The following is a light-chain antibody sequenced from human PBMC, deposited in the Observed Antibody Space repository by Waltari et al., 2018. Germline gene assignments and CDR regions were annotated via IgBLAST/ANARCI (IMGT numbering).Light chain of an antibody. J-gene: IGLJ3*02. Sequence: QSALTQPASVSGSPGQSITISCTGTSSDVGGYNYVSWYQQHPGKAPKLMIYDVSNRPAVLANRFSLSTSGNTAALTISWLQAEVESDYYCSSYTSSSTLWVFGGGTQLTVL. CDR3: SSYTSSSTLWV. CDR1: SSDVGGYNY. V-gene: IGLV2-14*03. CDR2: DVS.